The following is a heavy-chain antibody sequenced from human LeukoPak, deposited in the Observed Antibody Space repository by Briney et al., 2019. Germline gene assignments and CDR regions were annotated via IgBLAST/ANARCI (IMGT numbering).Heavy chain of an antibody. CDR1: GFTLSSYA. D-gene: IGHD3-3*01. CDR3: AKGNDFWSGYPDY. Sequence: GGSLRLSCAASGFTLSSYAMSWVRQAPGKGLEWVSAISGSGGSTYYADSVKGRFTISRDNSKNTLYLQMNSLRAEDMALYYCAKGNDFWSGYPDYWGQGTLVTVSS. V-gene: IGHV3-23*01. J-gene: IGHJ4*02. CDR2: ISGSGGST.